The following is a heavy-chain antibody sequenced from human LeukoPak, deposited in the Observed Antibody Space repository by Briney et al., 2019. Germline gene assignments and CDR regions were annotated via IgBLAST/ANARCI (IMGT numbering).Heavy chain of an antibody. CDR1: GFTFSSHR. Sequence: GGSLRLSCAVSGFTFSSHRMSWVRQAPGKGLEWVADIKQDGSEHNYVDSVGGRFTISRDNGKNSLYLQMNSLRVEDTAVYYCAGSDTIGYSPREWDYWYFDLWGRGTLVTVSS. J-gene: IGHJ2*01. CDR2: IKQDGSEH. CDR3: AGSDTIGYSPREWDYWYFDL. D-gene: IGHD3-22*01. V-gene: IGHV3-7*01.